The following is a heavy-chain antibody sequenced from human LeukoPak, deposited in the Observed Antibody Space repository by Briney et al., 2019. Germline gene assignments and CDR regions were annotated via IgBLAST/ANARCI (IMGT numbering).Heavy chain of an antibody. D-gene: IGHD5-18*01. V-gene: IGHV4-59*01. CDR3: ARIVDTAMVSKGYYFDY. Sequence: SETLSLTCTVSGGSISSYYWSWIRQPPGKGLEWIGYIYYSGSTNYNPSLKSRVTISVDTSKNQFSLKLSSVTAADTAAHYCARIVDTAMVSKGYYFDYWGQGTLVTVSS. CDR1: GGSISSYY. CDR2: IYYSGST. J-gene: IGHJ4*02.